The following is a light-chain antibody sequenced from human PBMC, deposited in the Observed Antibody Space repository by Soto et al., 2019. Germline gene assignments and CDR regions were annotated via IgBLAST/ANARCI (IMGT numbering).Light chain of an antibody. J-gene: IGKJ1*01. CDR2: KTS. V-gene: IGKV1-5*03. CDR3: QCYGNYSWT. Sequence: DIQLTQSPSTLSASVGDRVTITCRASQSIGVWLTWYQQKPGKAPKFLIYKTSTLESGVPPRFSGSGSGTGFPLTVSSLQPDDFATYHCQCYGNYSWTFGQGTKVEIK. CDR1: QSIGVW.